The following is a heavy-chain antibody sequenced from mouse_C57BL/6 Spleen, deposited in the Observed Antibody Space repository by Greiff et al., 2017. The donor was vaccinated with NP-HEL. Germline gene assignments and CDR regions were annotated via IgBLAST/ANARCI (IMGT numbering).Heavy chain of an antibody. CDR1: GYTFTSYW. Sequence: QVQLQQPGAELVMPGASVKLSCKASGYTFTSYWMDWVKQRPGQGLEWIGNIYPSDSETHYNQKFKDKATLTVDKSSSTAYMQLSSLTSEDSAVYYCAREGTTVVAFDYWGQGTTLTVSS. CDR3: AREGTTVVAFDY. D-gene: IGHD1-1*01. CDR2: IYPSDSET. J-gene: IGHJ2*01. V-gene: IGHV1-61*01.